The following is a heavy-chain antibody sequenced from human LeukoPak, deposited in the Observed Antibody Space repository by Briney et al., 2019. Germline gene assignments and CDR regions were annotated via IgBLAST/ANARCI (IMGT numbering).Heavy chain of an antibody. V-gene: IGHV4-59*01. CDR3: ARDPGYSSDYYYYMDV. J-gene: IGHJ6*03. Sequence: SETLSLTCTVSGRSISSYYWSWIRQPPGKGLVWLGYMYYSGSTNYNPSLKSRVTMSVDTSKNQFSLKVSSVTAADTAVYYCARDPGYSSDYYYYMDVWGKGTTVTVSS. D-gene: IGHD6-25*01. CDR1: GRSISSYY. CDR2: MYYSGST.